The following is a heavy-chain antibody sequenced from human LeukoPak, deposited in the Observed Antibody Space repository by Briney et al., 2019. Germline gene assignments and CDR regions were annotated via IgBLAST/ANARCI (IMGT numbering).Heavy chain of an antibody. D-gene: IGHD6-13*01. V-gene: IGHV3-74*01. J-gene: IGHJ3*01. Sequence: GGSLRLSCVASGFTFSENWMHWVRQAPGKGLAWVSHIDRDGGLTNYADSVKGRFTISRDNARNTVYLQMSSLRVEDTAIYFCAREEHRLAEAGTSAFDLGGQGTLVTVSP. CDR3: AREEHRLAEAGTSAFDL. CDR1: GFTFSENW. CDR2: IDRDGGLT.